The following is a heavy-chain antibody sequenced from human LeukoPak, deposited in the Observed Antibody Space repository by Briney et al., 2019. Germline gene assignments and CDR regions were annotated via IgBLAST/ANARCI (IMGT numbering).Heavy chain of an antibody. CDR2: ISYDGSNK. V-gene: IGHV3-30-3*01. J-gene: IGHJ4*02. CDR1: GFTFSSYA. CDR3: AKDTSRYSYGLYYFDY. D-gene: IGHD5-18*01. Sequence: GRSLRLSCAASGFTFSSYAMHWVRQAPGKGLEWVAVISYDGSNKYYADSVKGRFTISRDNSKNTLYLQMNSLRAEDTALYYCAKDTSRYSYGLYYFDYWGQGTLVTVSS.